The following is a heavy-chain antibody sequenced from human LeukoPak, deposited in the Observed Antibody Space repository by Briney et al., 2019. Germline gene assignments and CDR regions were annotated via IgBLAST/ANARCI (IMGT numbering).Heavy chain of an antibody. Sequence: SETLSLTCTVSGGSISSYYWSWIRQPPGKGLEWIGYIYYSGSTNYNPSLKSRVTISVETSKNEFSLKLRSVTAADTAVYYCARDPRGGTRGSSWLNYWGQGTLVTVSS. CDR1: GGSISSYY. D-gene: IGHD6-13*01. V-gene: IGHV4-59*01. CDR3: ARDPRGGTRGSSWLNY. J-gene: IGHJ4*02. CDR2: IYYSGST.